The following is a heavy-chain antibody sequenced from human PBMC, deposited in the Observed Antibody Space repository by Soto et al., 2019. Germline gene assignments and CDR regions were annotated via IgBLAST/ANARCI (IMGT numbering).Heavy chain of an antibody. CDR2: IKSKTDGGTT. V-gene: IGHV3-15*01. CDR1: GFTFSNAW. Sequence: GGSLRLSCAASGFTFSNAWMSWVRQAPGKGLEWVGRIKSKTDGGTTDYAAPVKGRFTISRDDSKNTLYLQMNSLKTEDTAVYYCTTPSHCSGGSCYYYYYYMDVWGKGTTVTVSS. J-gene: IGHJ6*03. D-gene: IGHD2-15*01. CDR3: TTPSHCSGGSCYYYYYYMDV.